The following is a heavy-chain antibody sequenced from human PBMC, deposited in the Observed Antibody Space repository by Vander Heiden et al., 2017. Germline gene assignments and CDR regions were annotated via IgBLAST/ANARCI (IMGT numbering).Heavy chain of an antibody. Sequence: QVQLVQSGAEAKKPGSAVKVAGKASGGTFSSSAISWVRQAPGQGLEWMGGIIPIFGTANYAQKFQGRVTITADESTSTAYMELSSLRSEDTAVYYCARSRYSSGWYRFDYWGQGTLVTVSS. D-gene: IGHD6-19*01. V-gene: IGHV1-69*01. J-gene: IGHJ4*02. CDR1: GGTFSSSA. CDR3: ARSRYSSGWYRFDY. CDR2: IIPIFGTA.